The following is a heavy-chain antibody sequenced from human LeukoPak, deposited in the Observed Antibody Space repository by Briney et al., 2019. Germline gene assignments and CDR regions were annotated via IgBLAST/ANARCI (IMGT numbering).Heavy chain of an antibody. CDR1: GGSISSYY. J-gene: IGHJ3*02. Sequence: PSETLSLTCTVSGGSISSYYWSWIRQPPGKGLEWIGYIYYSGSTNYNPSLKSRVTISVDTSKNQFSLKLSSVTAADTAVYYCARGTVLLWFGVHDAFDIWGQGTMVTVSS. V-gene: IGHV4-59*01. D-gene: IGHD3-10*01. CDR2: IYYSGST. CDR3: ARGTVLLWFGVHDAFDI.